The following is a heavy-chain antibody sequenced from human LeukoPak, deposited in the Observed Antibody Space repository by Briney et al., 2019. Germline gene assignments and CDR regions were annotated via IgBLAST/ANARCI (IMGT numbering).Heavy chain of an antibody. V-gene: IGHV4-39*01. Sequence: KPSETLSLTCTVSGGSISSSSYYWCWIRQPPGKGLEWIGSIYYSGSTYYNPSLKSRVTISVDTSKNQFSLKLSSVTAADTAVYYCARQSGYCSSTSCYAWFDPWGQGTLVTVSS. D-gene: IGHD2-2*01. J-gene: IGHJ5*02. CDR2: IYYSGST. CDR3: ARQSGYCSSTSCYAWFDP. CDR1: GGSISSSSYY.